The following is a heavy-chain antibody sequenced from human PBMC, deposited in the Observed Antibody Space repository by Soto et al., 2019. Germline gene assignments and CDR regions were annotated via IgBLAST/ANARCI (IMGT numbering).Heavy chain of an antibody. CDR2: ISTSSSYT. V-gene: IGHV3-11*05. CDR1: GFIFSDHY. D-gene: IGHD5-12*01. CDR3: ARLRLTGYDY. Sequence: QVQLVESGGGLVKPGGSLRLSCVASGFIFSDHYMTWIRQAPGKGLEWLSYISTSSSYTNYADSVKGRFTISRDNAMNSLYLQMNSLRAEDTAVYYCARLRLTGYDYWGQGTLVTVSS. J-gene: IGHJ4*02.